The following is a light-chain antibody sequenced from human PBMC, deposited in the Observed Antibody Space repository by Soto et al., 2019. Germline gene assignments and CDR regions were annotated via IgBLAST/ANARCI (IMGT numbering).Light chain of an antibody. CDR2: DAS. CDR3: QQYNSYSPWT. Sequence: DIQMNRSPSTLSASVGDRVTITCRASQSISSWLAWYQQKPGKAPKLLIYDASSLESGVPSRFSGSGSGTEFTLTISSLQPDDFATYYCQQYNSYSPWTFGQGTKVDIK. V-gene: IGKV1-5*01. J-gene: IGKJ1*01. CDR1: QSISSW.